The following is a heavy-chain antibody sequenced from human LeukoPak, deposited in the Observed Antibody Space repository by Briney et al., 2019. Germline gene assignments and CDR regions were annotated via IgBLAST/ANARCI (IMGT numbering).Heavy chain of an antibody. Sequence: GGSLRLSCVASGFTFSSYWMSWVRQAPGKGLGWVANIKQDGSEKYYVDSVKGRFTISRDNAKNSLYLQMNSLRAEDTAVYYCARGAWTFDYWGQGTLVSVSS. V-gene: IGHV3-7*01. CDR3: ARGAWTFDY. CDR1: GFTFSSYW. D-gene: IGHD3/OR15-3a*01. J-gene: IGHJ4*02. CDR2: IKQDGSEK.